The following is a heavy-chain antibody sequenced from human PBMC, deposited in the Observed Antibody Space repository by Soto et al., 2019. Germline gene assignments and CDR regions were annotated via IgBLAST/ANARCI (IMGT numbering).Heavy chain of an antibody. Sequence: SETLSLTCTVSGGSISSGDYYWSWIRQPPGKGLEWIGYIYYSGSTYYNPSLKSRVTISVDTSKNQFSLKLSSVTAADTAVYYCARLEQWLVGGWFDPWGQGTLVTAPQ. V-gene: IGHV4-30-4*02. D-gene: IGHD6-19*01. CDR2: IYYSGST. CDR3: ARLEQWLVGGWFDP. J-gene: IGHJ5*02. CDR1: GGSISSGDYY.